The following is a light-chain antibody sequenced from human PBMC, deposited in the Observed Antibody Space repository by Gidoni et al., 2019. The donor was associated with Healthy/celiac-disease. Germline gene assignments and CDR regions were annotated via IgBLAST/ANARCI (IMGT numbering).Light chain of an antibody. CDR2: LGS. V-gene: IGKV2-28*01. J-gene: IGKJ5*01. Sequence: DIVMTQSPLSLPVTPGEPASTSCRSSQSLLHSNGYNYLDWYLQKPGQSPQLLIYLGSNRASGVPDRFSGSGSGTDFTLKISRVEAEDVGVYYCMQALQTLPITFGQGTRLKIK. CDR3: MQALQTLPIT. CDR1: QSLLHSNGYNY.